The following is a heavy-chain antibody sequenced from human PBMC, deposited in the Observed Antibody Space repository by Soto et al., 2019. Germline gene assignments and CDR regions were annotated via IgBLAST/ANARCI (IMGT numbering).Heavy chain of an antibody. V-gene: IGHV3-15*01. D-gene: IGHD6-19*01. J-gene: IGHJ3*02. CDR2: IKSKTDGGTT. CDR3: TTDYYSSGWLTGDAFDI. CDR1: GFTFSNAW. Sequence: EVQLVESGGGLVKPGGSLRLSCAASGFTFSNAWMSWVRQAPGKGLEWVGRIKSKTDGGTTDYAAPVKGRFTISRDDSKNTLYLQMNSLKTEDTAVYYCTTDYYSSGWLTGDAFDIWGQGTMVTVSS.